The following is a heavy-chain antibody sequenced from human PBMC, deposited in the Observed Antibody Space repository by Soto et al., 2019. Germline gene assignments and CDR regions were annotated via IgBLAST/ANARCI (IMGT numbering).Heavy chain of an antibody. J-gene: IGHJ6*02. CDR2: IWYDGSNK. CDR3: AREEQQLDSSDGMDV. Sequence: QVQLVESGGGVVQPGRSLRLSCAASGFTFSSYGMHWVRQAPGKGLEWVAVIWYDGSNKYYADSVKGRFTISRDNSKSTLYLQMNSLRAEDTAVYYCAREEQQLDSSDGMDVWGQGTTVTVSS. D-gene: IGHD6-13*01. V-gene: IGHV3-33*01. CDR1: GFTFSSYG.